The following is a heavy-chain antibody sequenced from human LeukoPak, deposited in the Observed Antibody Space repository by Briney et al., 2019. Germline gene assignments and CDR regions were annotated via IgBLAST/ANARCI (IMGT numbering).Heavy chain of an antibody. CDR3: AKEPDYDFWSGYLYYFDY. D-gene: IGHD3-3*01. Sequence: GGSLRLSCAASGFTFSSYAMSWVRQAPGKGLEWVSAISGSGGSTYYADSVKGRFTISRDNSKNTLYLQMSSLRAEDTAVYYCAKEPDYDFWSGYLYYFDYWGQGTLVTVSS. J-gene: IGHJ4*02. CDR1: GFTFSSYA. V-gene: IGHV3-23*01. CDR2: ISGSGGST.